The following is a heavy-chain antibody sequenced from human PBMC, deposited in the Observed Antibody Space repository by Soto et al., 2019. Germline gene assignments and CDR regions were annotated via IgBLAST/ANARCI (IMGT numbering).Heavy chain of an antibody. Sequence: PGGSLRLSCAASGFTFSSYAMSWVRQAPGKGLEWVSAISGSGGSTYYADSVKGRFTISRDNSKNTLYLQMNSLRAEDTAVYYCAKGHRGWNSRRMDVCGQGTTVTVSS. CDR3: AKGHRGWNSRRMDV. J-gene: IGHJ6*02. CDR1: GFTFSSYA. D-gene: IGHD1-7*01. CDR2: ISGSGGST. V-gene: IGHV3-23*01.